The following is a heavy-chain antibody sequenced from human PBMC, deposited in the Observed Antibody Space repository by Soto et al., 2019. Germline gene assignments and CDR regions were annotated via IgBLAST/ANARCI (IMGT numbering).Heavy chain of an antibody. CDR1: GYTFTSYD. J-gene: IGHJ6*03. V-gene: IGHV1-8*01. D-gene: IGHD3-10*01. Sequence: ASLKVSCKAFGYTFTSYDINWVRQATGQGLEWMGWMNPNSGNTGYAQKFQGRVTMTRNTSISTAYMELSSLRSEDTAVYYCARGLSITMVRGVIKTYFFYYYMDVWGKGTTVTVS. CDR3: ARGLSITMVRGVIKTYFFYYYMDV. CDR2: MNPNSGNT.